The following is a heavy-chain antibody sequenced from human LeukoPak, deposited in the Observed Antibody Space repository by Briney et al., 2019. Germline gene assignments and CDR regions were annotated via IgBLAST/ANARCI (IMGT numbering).Heavy chain of an antibody. CDR3: ASSAQPLGSY. Sequence: GGSLRLSCAASGFTFSSYAMGWVRQAPGKGLEWASAIGGSGGSTYYADSVKGRFTISRDNSKNTLYLQMNSLRAEDTAVYYCASSAQPLGSYWGQGTLVTVSS. V-gene: IGHV3-23*01. CDR2: IGGSGGST. CDR1: GFTFSSYA. J-gene: IGHJ4*02. D-gene: IGHD3-16*01.